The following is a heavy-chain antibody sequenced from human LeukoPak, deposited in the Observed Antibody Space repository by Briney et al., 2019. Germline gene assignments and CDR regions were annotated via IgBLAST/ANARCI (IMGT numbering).Heavy chain of an antibody. Sequence: PGGSLRVSCAASGFTFDDYAMHWVRQAPGKGLEWVSLISGDGGSTYYADSVKGRFTISRDNSKNSLYLQMNSLRTEDTALYYCAKDTRFYGSATGRTLDYWGEGTLVTVSS. V-gene: IGHV3-43*02. J-gene: IGHJ4*02. CDR1: GFTFDDYA. CDR2: ISGDGGST. D-gene: IGHD3-10*01. CDR3: AKDTRFYGSATGRTLDY.